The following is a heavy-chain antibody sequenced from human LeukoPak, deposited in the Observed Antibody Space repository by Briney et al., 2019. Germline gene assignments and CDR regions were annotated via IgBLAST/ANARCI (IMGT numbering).Heavy chain of an antibody. J-gene: IGHJ5*01. CDR1: GFTFSSYS. CDR2: ISSSTYI. V-gene: IGHV3-21*01. CDR3: ARDRVVSGRFGEVAS. Sequence: GGSLRLSCAASGFTFSSYSMNWVRQAPGKGLEWVSFISSSTYIYYADSVKGRFTISRDDAKNSLYLQMSSLRADDTAVYYCARDRVVSGRFGEVASWGRGTLVTVSS. D-gene: IGHD3-10*01.